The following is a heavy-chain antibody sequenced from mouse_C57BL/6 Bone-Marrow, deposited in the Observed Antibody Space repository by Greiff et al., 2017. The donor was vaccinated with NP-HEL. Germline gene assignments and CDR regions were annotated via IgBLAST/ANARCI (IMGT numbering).Heavy chain of an antibody. Sequence: QVQLKQPGAELVKPGASVKMSCKASGYTFTSYWITWVKQRPGQGLEWIGDIYPGSGSTNYNEKFKSKATLTVDTSSSTAYMQLSSLTSEDSAVYYCARSYSNWPMAYWGQGTLVTVSA. D-gene: IGHD2-5*01. CDR1: GYTFTSYW. CDR3: ARSYSNWPMAY. V-gene: IGHV1-55*01. J-gene: IGHJ3*01. CDR2: IYPGSGST.